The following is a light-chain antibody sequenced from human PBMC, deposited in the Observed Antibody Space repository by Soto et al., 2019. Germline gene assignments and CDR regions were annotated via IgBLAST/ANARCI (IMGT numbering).Light chain of an antibody. CDR3: QQYNNWPWT. CDR2: GAS. CDR1: QSVISNY. V-gene: IGKV3D-15*01. Sequence: IVLTQSPGTLSLSPGERATLSCRASQSVISNYLAWYQQKPGQPPRLLIYGASTRATGIPDRFSGSGSGTDFTLTISSLQSEDFAVYYCQQYNNWPWTFGQGTKVDIK. J-gene: IGKJ1*01.